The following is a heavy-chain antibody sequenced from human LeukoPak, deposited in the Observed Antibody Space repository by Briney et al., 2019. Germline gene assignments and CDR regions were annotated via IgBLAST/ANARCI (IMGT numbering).Heavy chain of an antibody. J-gene: IGHJ4*02. V-gene: IGHV3-7*03. D-gene: IGHD3-3*01. CDR1: GFTFGKYW. CDR2: IKLDGSEK. Sequence: GGSLRLSYVASGFTFGKYWMSWVRQAPGKGLEWVANIKLDGSEKNYVDSVKGRFTTSRDNTKNSLYLQMNSLRAEDTAVFYCARDQYDTWSRRGNFDSWGQGTLVIVSS. CDR3: ARDQYDTWSRRGNFDS.